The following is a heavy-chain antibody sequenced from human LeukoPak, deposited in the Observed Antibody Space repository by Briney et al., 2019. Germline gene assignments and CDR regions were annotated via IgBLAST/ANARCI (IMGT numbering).Heavy chain of an antibody. V-gene: IGHV3-21*01. D-gene: IGHD6-13*01. CDR2: ISSSSSYI. CDR3: ARGGYSSSWYPPPWFDP. CDR1: GFTFSSYS. J-gene: IGHJ5*02. Sequence: PGGSLRLSCAASGFTFSSYSMNWVRQAPGKGLEWVSSISSSSSYIYYADSVKGRFTISRDNAKNSLYLQMNSLRAEDTAVYYCARGGYSSSWYPPPWFDPWGQGILVTVSS.